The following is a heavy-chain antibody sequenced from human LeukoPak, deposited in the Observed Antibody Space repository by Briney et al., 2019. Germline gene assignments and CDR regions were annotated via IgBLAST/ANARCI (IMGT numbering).Heavy chain of an antibody. J-gene: IGHJ3*02. CDR2: ISYDGSNK. D-gene: IGHD3-22*01. V-gene: IGHV3-30*04. Sequence: GGSLRLSCAASGFTFSSYAMHWVRQAPGKGLEWVAVISYDGSNKYYADSVKGRFTISRDNSKNTLYLQMNSLRAEDTAVYYCARDLVDCDSSGPDAFDIWGQGTMVTVSS. CDR3: ARDLVDCDSSGPDAFDI. CDR1: GFTFSSYA.